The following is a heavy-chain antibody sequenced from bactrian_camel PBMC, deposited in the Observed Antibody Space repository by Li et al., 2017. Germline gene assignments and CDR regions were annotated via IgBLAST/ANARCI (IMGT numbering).Heavy chain of an antibody. CDR3: AARGGMYCPELSRGNAVLFDY. V-gene: IGHV3S55*01. J-gene: IGHJ6*01. Sequence: HVQLVESGGGSARVGESLKLPCATSGYTGSSYCMGWYRQAPGKEREGVAGIDSDGSTNYADSVKGRFTASRDSTTNTLYLQMTNLQPEDTGMYYCAARGGMYCPELSRGNAVLFDYWGQGTQVTVS. CDR1: GYTGSSYC. CDR2: IDSDGST. D-gene: IGHD3*01.